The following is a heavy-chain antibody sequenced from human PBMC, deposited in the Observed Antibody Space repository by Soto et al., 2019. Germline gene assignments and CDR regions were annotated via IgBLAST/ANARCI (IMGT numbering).Heavy chain of an antibody. V-gene: IGHV1-69*13. J-gene: IGHJ5*02. CDR2: IIPIFGTA. CDR1: GGTFSSYA. CDR3: ARSTTVTTPCYVGFDP. Sequence: SVKVSCKASGGTFSSYAISWVRQAPGQGREWMGGIIPIFGTANYAQKFQGRVTITADESTSTAYMELSSLRSEDTAVYYCARSTTVTTPCYVGFDPWGQGXLVTVSS. D-gene: IGHD4-17*01.